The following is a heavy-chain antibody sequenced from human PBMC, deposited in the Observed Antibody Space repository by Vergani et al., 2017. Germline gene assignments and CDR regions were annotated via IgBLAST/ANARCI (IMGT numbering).Heavy chain of an antibody. CDR1: GGSFSGYY. Sequence: QVQLQQWGAGLLKPSETLSLTCAVYGGSFSGYYWSWIRQPPGKGLEWIGEINHSGSTNYNPSLKSRVTISVYTSKNQFSLKLSSVTAADTAVYYCARVITQWLVRAFDIWGQGTMVTVSS. CDR3: ARVITQWLVRAFDI. CDR2: INHSGST. D-gene: IGHD6-19*01. J-gene: IGHJ3*02. V-gene: IGHV4-34*01.